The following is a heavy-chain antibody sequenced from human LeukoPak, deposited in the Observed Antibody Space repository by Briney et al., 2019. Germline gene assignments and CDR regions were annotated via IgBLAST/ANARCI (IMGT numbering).Heavy chain of an antibody. Sequence: PSETLSLTCAVYGGSFSGYYWSWIRQPPGKGLEWIGSIYYSGSTYHHPPLKSRVTISVDTSKNQFSLKLSSVTAADTAVYYCAREPRGHQTQYDYDSSGHNWFDPWGQGTLVTVSS. J-gene: IGHJ5*02. CDR2: IYYSGST. CDR3: AREPRGHQTQYDYDSSGHNWFDP. CDR1: GGSFSGYY. V-gene: IGHV4-34*01. D-gene: IGHD3-22*01.